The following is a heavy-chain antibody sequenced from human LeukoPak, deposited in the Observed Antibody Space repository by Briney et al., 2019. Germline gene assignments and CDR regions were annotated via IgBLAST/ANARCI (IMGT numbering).Heavy chain of an antibody. J-gene: IGHJ3*02. CDR2: IDTSSSTM. CDR3: ARDSFGIAFDI. CDR1: GFTVSSNY. D-gene: IGHD1-14*01. Sequence: QTGGSLRLSCAASGFTVSSNYMSWVRQAPGKGLEWVSYIDTSSSTMYYADSVKGRFTISRDNAKNSLFLQMNSLRAEDTAVYYCARDSFGIAFDIWGQGTRVTVSS. V-gene: IGHV3-48*01.